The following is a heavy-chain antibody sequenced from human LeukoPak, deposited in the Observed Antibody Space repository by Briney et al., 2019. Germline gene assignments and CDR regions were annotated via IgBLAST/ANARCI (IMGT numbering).Heavy chain of an antibody. CDR3: ARLETGFYYMDV. CDR1: GYTFTDHY. J-gene: IGHJ6*03. V-gene: IGHV1-2*02. Sequence: ASVTVPCKGSGYTFTDHYLHWVRQAPGHGLEWMGWINPNSGGTNYAQKFQGRVTMTRDTSISTAYMELSRLRSDDTAVYYCARLETGFYYMDVWGKGTTVTVSS. CDR2: INPNSGGT.